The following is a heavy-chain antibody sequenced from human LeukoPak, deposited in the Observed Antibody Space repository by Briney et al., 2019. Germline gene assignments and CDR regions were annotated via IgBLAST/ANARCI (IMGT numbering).Heavy chain of an antibody. V-gene: IGHV4-59*11. D-gene: IGHD5-24*01. CDR3: AREKSPERKTWLQLGAFDV. Sequence: SSETLSLTCTVSGGSMSHHWSWIRQSPGKGLEWIGYISHTASTNYNPSLKSRVTLSIDTSKSQLSFQLTSVTAADTAVYYCAREKSPERKTWLQLGAFDVWGQGTVVTVPS. CDR1: GGSMSHH. CDR2: ISHTAST. J-gene: IGHJ3*01.